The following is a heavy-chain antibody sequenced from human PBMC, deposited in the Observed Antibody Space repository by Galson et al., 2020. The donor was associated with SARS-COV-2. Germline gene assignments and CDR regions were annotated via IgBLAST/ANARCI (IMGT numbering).Heavy chain of an antibody. Sequence: GESLKISCVAGGFSFNNFGMHWVRQAPGKGLEWAALISYEGSKKYYADSVKGRFTISKDNSRNTLYLSMNSLRREDTAVYYCAKFRDFFDFRSGYYTMDTWGLGTTVTVSS. CDR1: GFSFNNFG. J-gene: IGHJ6*02. CDR3: AKFRDFFDFRSGYYTMDT. V-gene: IGHV3-30*18. CDR2: ISYEGSKK. D-gene: IGHD3-3*01.